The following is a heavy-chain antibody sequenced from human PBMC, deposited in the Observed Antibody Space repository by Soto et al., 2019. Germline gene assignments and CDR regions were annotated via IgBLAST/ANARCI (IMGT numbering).Heavy chain of an antibody. CDR3: ARGDTPMITGMDSFDI. CDR1: GFTFSRYW. V-gene: IGHV3-7*01. Sequence: GGSLSFSCAASGFTFSRYWMNWVRQAPGKGLEWVANIKQDGTEKNYVDSVKGRFTISRDNARNSLYLQMDSLRAEDTAVYFCARGDTPMITGMDSFDIWGQGTMVTVSS. J-gene: IGHJ3*02. CDR2: IKQDGTEK. D-gene: IGHD5-18*01.